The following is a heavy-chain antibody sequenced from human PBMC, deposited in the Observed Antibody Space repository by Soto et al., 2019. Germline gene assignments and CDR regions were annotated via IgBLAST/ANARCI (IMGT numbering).Heavy chain of an antibody. CDR3: ARVMITFGGVSLYYFDY. CDR2: IYYSGST. J-gene: IGHJ4*02. V-gene: IGHV4-59*01. CDR1: GGSISSYY. Sequence: SETLSLTCTVSGGSISSYYWSWIRQPPGKGLEWIGYIYYSGSTNYNPSLKSRVTISVDTSKNQFSLKLSSVAAADTAVYYCARVMITFGGVSLYYFDYWGQGTLVTVS. D-gene: IGHD3-16*01.